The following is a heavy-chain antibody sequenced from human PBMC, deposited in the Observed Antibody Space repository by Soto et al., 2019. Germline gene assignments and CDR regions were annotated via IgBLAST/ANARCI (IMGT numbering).Heavy chain of an antibody. V-gene: IGHV1-69*12. J-gene: IGHJ6*02. CDR2: IIPIFGTA. CDR3: ARPGGLGDYCHGMDV. CDR1: GGTFSSHG. Sequence: QVQLVQSGAEVKKPGSSVKVSCKASGGTFSSHGISWVRQAPGQGLEWMGGIIPIFGTANYAQKFQGRVTIIADETTSTASMELSRLRSEDTRVYYWARPGGLGDYCHGMDVWGQGTTVTVSS. D-gene: IGHD3-16*01.